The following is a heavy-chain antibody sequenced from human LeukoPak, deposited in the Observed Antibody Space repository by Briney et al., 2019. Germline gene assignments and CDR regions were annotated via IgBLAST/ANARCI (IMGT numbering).Heavy chain of an antibody. CDR1: GYSISSGYY. D-gene: IGHD6-13*01. Sequence: KPSETLSLTCTVSGYSISSGYYWGWIRQPPGKGLEWIGSIYHSGSTYYNPSLKSRVTISVDTSKNQFSLKLSSVTAADTAVYYCARGRQQLVGLYYFDYWGQGTLVTVSS. J-gene: IGHJ4*02. V-gene: IGHV4-38-2*02. CDR2: IYHSGST. CDR3: ARGRQQLVGLYYFDY.